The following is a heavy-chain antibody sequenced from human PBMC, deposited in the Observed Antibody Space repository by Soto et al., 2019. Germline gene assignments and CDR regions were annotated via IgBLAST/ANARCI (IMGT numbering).Heavy chain of an antibody. V-gene: IGHV3-30-3*01. D-gene: IGHD3-16*01. CDR3: ATTSFDY. Sequence: QVQLVESGGGVVQPGRSLRLSCAASGFTFSSYAMHWVRQAPGKGLEWVAVISYDGSNKYYADSVKGRFTISRDNSKNTLYLQMNSLSAEDTAVYYCATTSFDYWGQGTLVTVSS. CDR2: ISYDGSNK. CDR1: GFTFSSYA. J-gene: IGHJ4*02.